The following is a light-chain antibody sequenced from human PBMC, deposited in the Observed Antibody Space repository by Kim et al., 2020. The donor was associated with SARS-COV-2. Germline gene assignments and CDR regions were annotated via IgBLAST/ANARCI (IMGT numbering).Light chain of an antibody. V-gene: IGKV1-5*03. CDR1: ESINCW. J-gene: IGKJ1*01. CDR3: QQYISSSWT. CDR2: RAS. Sequence: ASVGDQFPMTCRASESINCWLAWYQQKTGKAPKHLIYRASTLKSGVPSRFSGSGSGTEFTLTIGSLQTDDFATYHCQQYISSSWTFGQGTKVDIK.